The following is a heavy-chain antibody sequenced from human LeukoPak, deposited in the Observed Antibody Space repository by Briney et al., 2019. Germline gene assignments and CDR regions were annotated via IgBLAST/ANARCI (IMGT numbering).Heavy chain of an antibody. V-gene: IGHV4-39*07. Sequence: SETLSLTCAVSGGSISSYYWGWIRQPPGKGLEWIGSIYHSGSTYYNPSLKSRVTISVDTSKNQFSLKLSSVTAADTAVYYCARGFRAAMVSNWFDPWGQGTLVTVSS. CDR2: IYHSGST. J-gene: IGHJ5*02. CDR1: GGSISSYY. D-gene: IGHD5-18*01. CDR3: ARGFRAAMVSNWFDP.